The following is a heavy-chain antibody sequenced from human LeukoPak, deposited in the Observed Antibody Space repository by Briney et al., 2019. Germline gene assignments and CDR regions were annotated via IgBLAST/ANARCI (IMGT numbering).Heavy chain of an antibody. CDR2: ISGSGGST. V-gene: IGHV3-23*01. J-gene: IGHJ4*02. D-gene: IGHD3-3*01. CDR3: AKVHLWGGYYTPSSYFDY. Sequence: GGSLRLSCAASGFTFSSYAMSWVRQAPGKGLEWVSAISGSGGSTYYADSVKGRFTISRDNSKNTLYLQMNSLRAEDTAVYYCAKVHLWGGYYTPSSYFDYWGQGTLVTVSS. CDR1: GFTFSSYA.